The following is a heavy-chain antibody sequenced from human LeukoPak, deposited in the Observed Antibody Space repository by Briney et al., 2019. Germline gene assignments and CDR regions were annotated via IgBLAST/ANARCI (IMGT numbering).Heavy chain of an antibody. CDR3: ARGRSYYDSSGYYYHDY. J-gene: IGHJ4*02. CDR2: INHSGST. V-gene: IGHV4-34*01. D-gene: IGHD3-22*01. Sequence: SETLSLTCAVYGGSFSGYYWSWIRQPPGKGLEWIGEINHSGSTNYNLSLKSRVTISVDTSKNQFSLKLSSVTAADTAVYYCARGRSYYDSSGYYYHDYWGQGTLVTVSS. CDR1: GGSFSGYY.